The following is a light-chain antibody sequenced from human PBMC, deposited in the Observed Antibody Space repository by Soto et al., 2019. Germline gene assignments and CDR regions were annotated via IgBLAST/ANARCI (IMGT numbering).Light chain of an antibody. CDR3: AVWDDSLNGVI. V-gene: IGLV1-44*01. CDR2: SNN. J-gene: IGLJ2*01. Sequence: QSVLTQSPSASGTPGQRVTISCSGSSSNIGSNTVNWYQHLPGTAPKLLMYSNNQRPSGVPDRFSGSKSGTSASLAISGLQSEDEADYYCAVWDDSLNGVIFGGGTKLTVL. CDR1: SSNIGSNT.